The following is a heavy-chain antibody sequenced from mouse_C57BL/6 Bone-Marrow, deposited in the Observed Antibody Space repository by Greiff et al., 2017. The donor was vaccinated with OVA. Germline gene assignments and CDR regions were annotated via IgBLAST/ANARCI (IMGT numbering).Heavy chain of an antibody. CDR1: EYEFPSHD. CDR2: INSDGGST. D-gene: IGHD2-2*01. V-gene: IGHV5-2*01. CDR3: ARHEDYYGFAMDY. Sequence: VQLKESGGGLVQPGESLKLSCESNEYEFPSHDMSWVRKTPEKRLELVAAINSDGGSTYYPDTMERRFIISRDNTKKTLYLQMSSLRSEYTALYYCARHEDYYGFAMDYWGQGTSVTVSS. J-gene: IGHJ4*01.